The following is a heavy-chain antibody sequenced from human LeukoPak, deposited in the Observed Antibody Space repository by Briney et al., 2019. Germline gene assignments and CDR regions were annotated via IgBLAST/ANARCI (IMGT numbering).Heavy chain of an antibody. CDR2: IYYSGST. V-gene: IGHV4-39*07. CDR1: GGSISSSSYY. Sequence: SVTLSLTCTVSGGSISSSSYYWGWIRQPPGKGLEWIGSIYYSGSTYYNPSLKSRVTISVDTSKNQFSLKLSSVTAADTAVYYCARAPRYKYYFDYWGQGTLVTVSS. D-gene: IGHD1-14*01. J-gene: IGHJ4*02. CDR3: ARAPRYKYYFDY.